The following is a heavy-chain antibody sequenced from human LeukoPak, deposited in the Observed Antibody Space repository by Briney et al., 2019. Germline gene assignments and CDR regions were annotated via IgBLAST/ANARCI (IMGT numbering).Heavy chain of an antibody. CDR3: AREHRASNRSLDY. D-gene: IGHD1-14*01. J-gene: IGHJ4*02. Sequence: QAGGSLRLSCAASGFTFSSYWMHWVRHVPGKGLVWVSRINSDGNNTNYADSVKGRFTVSRDNTKNTLTLQMNSLRAEDTAVYYCAREHRASNRSLDYWGQGTLVTVSS. CDR2: INSDGNNT. CDR1: GFTFSSYW. V-gene: IGHV3-74*01.